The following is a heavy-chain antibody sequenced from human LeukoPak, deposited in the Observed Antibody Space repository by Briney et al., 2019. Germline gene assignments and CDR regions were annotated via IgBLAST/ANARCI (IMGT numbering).Heavy chain of an antibody. J-gene: IGHJ5*02. CDR2: IYRGGST. Sequence: GGSLRLSCAASGFNVSSNYMSWVRQAPGKGLEWVSVIYRGGSTSSADSVKGRFILSRDNSKNTLSLQMNSLRAEDTAVYYCAKVMLGELLYWFDPWGQGTLVTVSS. CDR3: AKVMLGELLYWFDP. D-gene: IGHD3-10*02. CDR1: GFNVSSNY. V-gene: IGHV3-53*01.